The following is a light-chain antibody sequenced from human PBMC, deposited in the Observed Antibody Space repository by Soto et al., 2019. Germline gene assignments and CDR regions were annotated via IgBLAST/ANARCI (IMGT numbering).Light chain of an antibody. J-gene: IGLJ1*01. CDR2: DVS. CDR1: SSDVGSYNY. V-gene: IGLV2-14*03. Sequence: QSALTQPASVSGSPGQSITISCTGTSSDVGSYNYVSWYQQHPGKAPKLVIYDVSNRPSGVSNRFSGSKSGNTASLTISGLQAEDEADYYCNSYTGSSTPYGFGTGTKVTVL. CDR3: NSYTGSSTPYG.